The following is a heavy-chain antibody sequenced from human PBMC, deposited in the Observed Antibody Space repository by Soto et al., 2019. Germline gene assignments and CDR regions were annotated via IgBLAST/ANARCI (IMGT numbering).Heavy chain of an antibody. J-gene: IGHJ6*02. CDR2: SIPIFGTA. V-gene: IGHV1-69*01. Sequence: QVQLVQSGAEVKKPGSSVKVSCKASGGTFSSYAISWVRQAPGQGLEWMGGSIPIFGTANYAQKFQGRVTITADESTSTAYMELSSLRSEDTAVYYCARRRYCSSTSCYRGGYYYGMDVWGQGTTVTVSS. CDR3: ARRRYCSSTSCYRGGYYYGMDV. D-gene: IGHD2-2*02. CDR1: GGTFSSYA.